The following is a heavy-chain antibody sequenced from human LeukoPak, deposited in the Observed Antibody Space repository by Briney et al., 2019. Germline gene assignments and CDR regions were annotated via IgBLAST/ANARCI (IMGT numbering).Heavy chain of an antibody. Sequence: ASVKVSCKTFGDTFTGHYMHWVRQAPGQGLEWMGWINPNSGGTRYAQNFQGRVTMTRDTSISTAYMELSSLTSDDTAVYYCARDAAKIWGATQMYNWFDAWGQGTLVTVSS. V-gene: IGHV1-2*02. J-gene: IGHJ5*02. CDR3: ARDAAKIWGATQMYNWFDA. CDR1: GDTFTGHY. CDR2: INPNSGGT. D-gene: IGHD1-26*01.